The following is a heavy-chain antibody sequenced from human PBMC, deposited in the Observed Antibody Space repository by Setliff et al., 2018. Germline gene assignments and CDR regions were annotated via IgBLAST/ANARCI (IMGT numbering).Heavy chain of an antibody. J-gene: IGHJ6*03. CDR1: GGSISSGSDY. Sequence: KTSETLSLTCSVSGGSISSGSDYWTWIRQPAGKGLEWIGHIYTSGSTNYNPSLKSRVTISVDASKNQLSLNLRSVTAADTAVYYCARAISGLYSAHYYYMDVWGKGTTVTVSS. V-gene: IGHV4-61*09. CDR2: IYTSGST. CDR3: ARAISGLYSAHYYYMDV. D-gene: IGHD6-19*01.